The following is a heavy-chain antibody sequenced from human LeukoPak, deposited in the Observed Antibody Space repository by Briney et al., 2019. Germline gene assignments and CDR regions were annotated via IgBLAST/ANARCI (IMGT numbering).Heavy chain of an antibody. J-gene: IGHJ4*02. CDR1: GFTFSSYE. CDR2: ISSSGSTI. D-gene: IGHD3-9*01. Sequence: GGSLRLSCAASGFTFSSYEMNWVRQAPGKGLEWVSYISSSGSTIYYADSVKGRFTISRDNSKNTLYLQMNSLRAEDTAVYYCAISPAVLDMRDYWGQGTRVTVSS. V-gene: IGHV3-48*03. CDR3: AISPAVLDMRDY.